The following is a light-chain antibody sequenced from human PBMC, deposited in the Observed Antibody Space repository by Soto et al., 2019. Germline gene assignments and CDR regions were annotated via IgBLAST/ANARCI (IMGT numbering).Light chain of an antibody. CDR1: QSFNSIY. CDR2: GAS. V-gene: IGKV3-20*01. CDR3: QHYDISSWT. Sequence: EIVLTQSPGTLSLSPGERATLSCRASQSFNSIYLAWYQQKPGQAPRLLIYGASSRATGIPDRFSGSGSGTDFTLTISRLEPEDFALYYCQHYDISSWTFGQGTRWIS. J-gene: IGKJ1*01.